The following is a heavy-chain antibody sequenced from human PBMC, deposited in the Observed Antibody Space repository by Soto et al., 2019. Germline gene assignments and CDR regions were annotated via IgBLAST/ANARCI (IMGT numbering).Heavy chain of an antibody. J-gene: IGHJ5*01. V-gene: IGHV1-69*13. CDR1: GGTFSSYA. D-gene: IGHD3-10*01. CDR2: IIPIFGTA. Sequence: GASVKVSCKASGGTFSSYAISWVRQAPGQGLEWMGGIIPIFGTANYAQKFQGRVTITADESTSTAYMELSSLRSEDTAVYYCASLPGGFSGAPCGRLNRFDSWGQGTLVTGSS. CDR3: ASLPGGFSGAPCGRLNRFDS.